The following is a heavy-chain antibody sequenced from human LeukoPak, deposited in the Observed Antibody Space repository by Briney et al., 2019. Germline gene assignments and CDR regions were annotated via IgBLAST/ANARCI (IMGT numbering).Heavy chain of an antibody. CDR2: IYTSGST. Sequence: PSETLSLTCTVSGGSISSSGYYWGWLRQPPGKGLEWIGRIYTSGSTNYNPSLKSRVTISVDTSKNQFSLKMRSVTAADTAVYYCARDRRDTSMVWDYWGQGTLVTVSS. CDR3: ARDRRDTSMVWDY. D-gene: IGHD5-18*01. V-gene: IGHV4-39*07. J-gene: IGHJ4*02. CDR1: GGSISSSGYY.